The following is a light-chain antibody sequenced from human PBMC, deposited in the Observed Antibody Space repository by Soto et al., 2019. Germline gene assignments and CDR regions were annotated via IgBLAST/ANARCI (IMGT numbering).Light chain of an antibody. CDR2: GAS. CDR3: QQYGCSEII. Sequence: VVMAQSPGTLSVSPGERVTLSCRASQSVSQSVSSKLAWYQQKPGRAPRLLIHGASTRATGIPDRFSGSVSGTDFTLTITRLEPEDFAVFYCQQYGCSEIIFGQRTRPEIK. J-gene: IGKJ5*01. V-gene: IGKV3-20*01. CDR1: QSVSQSVSSK.